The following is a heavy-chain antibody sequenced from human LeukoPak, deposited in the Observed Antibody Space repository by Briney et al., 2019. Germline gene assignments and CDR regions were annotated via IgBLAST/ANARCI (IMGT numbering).Heavy chain of an antibody. D-gene: IGHD3-10*01. CDR2: INHSGST. V-gene: IGHV4-34*01. J-gene: IGHJ6*03. Sequence: PSETLSLTCAVYGGSFSGYYWSWIRQPPGKGLEWIGEINHSGSTNHNPSLKSRVTISVDTSKNQFSLKLSSVTAADTAVYYCARHWQNGSGSRYYYYYMDVWGKGTTVTISS. CDR1: GGSFSGYY. CDR3: ARHWQNGSGSRYYYYYMDV.